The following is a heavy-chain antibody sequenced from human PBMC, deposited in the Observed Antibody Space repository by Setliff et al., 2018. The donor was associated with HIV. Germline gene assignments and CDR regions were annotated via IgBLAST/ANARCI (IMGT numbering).Heavy chain of an antibody. CDR1: GDSISSGGYY. CDR2: IYTSGNT. CDR3: ARDRLTYYFDY. Sequence: SETLSLTCTVSGDSISSGGYYWSWIRQPAGQGLEWIGRIYTSGNTNYNPSTNYNPSLKSRITMSVDTSKNQFSLKLSSVTAADTAVYYCARDRLTYYFDYWGQGILVTVSS. V-gene: IGHV4-61*10. J-gene: IGHJ4*02. D-gene: IGHD3-22*01.